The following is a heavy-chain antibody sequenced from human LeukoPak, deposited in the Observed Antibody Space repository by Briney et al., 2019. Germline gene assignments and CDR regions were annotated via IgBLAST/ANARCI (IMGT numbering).Heavy chain of an antibody. Sequence: GSLRLSFAASGFTFTTYAMNWVRQAPGKGLEWVSAISGSGGSTYYADSVKGRFTISRDNSENTLYLQMNSLRAEDTAVYYCAKMVTGFPNWFDPWGQGTLVTVSS. V-gene: IGHV3-23*01. CDR3: AKMVTGFPNWFDP. D-gene: IGHD1-1*01. CDR2: ISGSGGST. J-gene: IGHJ5*02. CDR1: GFTFTTYA.